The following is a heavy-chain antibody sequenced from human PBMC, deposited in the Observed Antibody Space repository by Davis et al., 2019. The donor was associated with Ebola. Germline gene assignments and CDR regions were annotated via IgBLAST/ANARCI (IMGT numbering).Heavy chain of an antibody. CDR3: ARGRSNRFPNGDYDFDY. V-gene: IGHV1-69*13. CDR1: GGTFSSYA. CDR2: IIPIFGTA. D-gene: IGHD4-17*01. Sequence: AAPVKVSCKASGGTFSSYAISWVRQAPGQGLEWMGGIIPIFGTANYAQKFQGRVTITADESTSTAYMELSSLRSEDTAVYYCARGRSNRFPNGDYDFDYWGQGTLVTVSS. J-gene: IGHJ4*02.